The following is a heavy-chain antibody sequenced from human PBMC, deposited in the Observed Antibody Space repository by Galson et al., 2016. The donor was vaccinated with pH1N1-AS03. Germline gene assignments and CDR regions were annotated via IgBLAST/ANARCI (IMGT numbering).Heavy chain of an antibody. CDR1: GYTFNDNY. D-gene: IGHD1-14*01. Sequence: SVKVSCKASGYTFNDNYIHWVRQAPGQGLEWMGWISPDNGGTNFAQKFQGRATMTRDTSINTAYMELSGLRSDDTALYYCARIIRGSGGLDPWGQGTLVTVSS. CDR3: ARIIRGSGGLDP. V-gene: IGHV1-2*02. CDR2: ISPDNGGT. J-gene: IGHJ5*02.